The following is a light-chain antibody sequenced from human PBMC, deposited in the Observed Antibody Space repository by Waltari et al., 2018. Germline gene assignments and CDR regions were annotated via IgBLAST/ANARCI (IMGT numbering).Light chain of an antibody. Sequence: DIQMTQSPSSLSASVGDPVTVPCRASQNIRTHLNWYQQKPATAPKPLIYAASTLQRGVPSRFSGSASGTDFTLTVSNLQPDDFAIYFCQQSFSSPWTFGQGTRV. V-gene: IGKV1-39*01. CDR2: AAS. CDR1: QNIRTH. J-gene: IGKJ1*01. CDR3: QQSFSSPWT.